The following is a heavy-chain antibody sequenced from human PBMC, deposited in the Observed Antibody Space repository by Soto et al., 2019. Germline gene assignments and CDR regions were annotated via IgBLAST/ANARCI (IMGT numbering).Heavy chain of an antibody. V-gene: IGHV3-23*01. CDR1: GFTFSSYA. D-gene: IGHD3-10*01. CDR3: AKDRKGWFGELPFDY. Sequence: EVQLLESGGGLVQPGGSLRLSCAASGFTFSSYAMSWVRQAPGKGLEWVSAISGSGGSTNYADSVKGRFTISRDNSKNTLYLQMNSLRAEDTAVYYCAKDRKGWFGELPFDYWGQGTLVTVSS. CDR2: ISGSGGST. J-gene: IGHJ4*02.